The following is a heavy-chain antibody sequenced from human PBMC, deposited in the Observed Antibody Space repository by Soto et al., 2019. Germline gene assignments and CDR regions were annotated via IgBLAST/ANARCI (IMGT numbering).Heavy chain of an antibody. V-gene: IGHV4-30-2*01. CDR1: GGSISSGGYS. CDR2: IYYSGST. D-gene: IGHD5-12*01. Sequence: SETLSLTCAVSGGSISSGGYSWSWIRQPPGKGLEWIGYIYYSGSTYYNPSLKSRVTISVDRSKNQFSLKLSSVTAADTAVYYCARDRRVATIRGDYYYGMDVWGQGTTVTVSS. J-gene: IGHJ6*02. CDR3: ARDRRVATIRGDYYYGMDV.